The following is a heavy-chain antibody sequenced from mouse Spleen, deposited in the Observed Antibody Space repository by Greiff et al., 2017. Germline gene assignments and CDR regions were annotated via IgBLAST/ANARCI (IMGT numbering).Heavy chain of an antibody. J-gene: IGHJ2*01. CDR3: ARDYSSSYVDY. CDR1: GYSFTDYN. CDR2: INPNYGTT. Sequence: EVQLQQTGPELVKPGASVKISCKASGYSFTDYNMNWGMQSNGKSLEWIGVINPNYGTTSYNQKFKGKATLTVDQSSSTDYKQLNSQTSEDSAVYYCARDYSSSYVDYWGQGTTLTVSS. D-gene: IGHD1-1*01. V-gene: IGHV1-39*01.